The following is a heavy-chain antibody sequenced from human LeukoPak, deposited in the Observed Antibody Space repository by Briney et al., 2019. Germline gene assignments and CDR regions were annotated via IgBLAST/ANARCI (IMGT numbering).Heavy chain of an antibody. D-gene: IGHD6-6*01. CDR2: INHSGST. CDR3: ARGSSSSSPAGYFDY. V-gene: IGHV4-34*01. J-gene: IGHJ4*02. CDR1: GGSFSGYY. Sequence: SETLSLTCAVYGGSFSGYYWSWIRQPPGKGLEWIGEINHSGSTNYNPSLKSRVTISVDTSKNQFSLKLSSVTAADTAVYYCARGSSSSSPAGYFDYWGQGTPVTVSS.